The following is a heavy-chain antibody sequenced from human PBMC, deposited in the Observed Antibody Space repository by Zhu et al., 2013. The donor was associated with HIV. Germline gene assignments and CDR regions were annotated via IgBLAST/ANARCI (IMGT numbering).Heavy chain of an antibody. CDR1: GYSFTNYG. CDR3: ARDYYSDYVFDY. V-gene: IGHV1-18*01. Sequence: QLVQSGAEVKTPGASVKVSCKTSGYSFTNYGISWVRQAPGQGLEWMGWISGNNDDTNIAQRFQGRVSMTSDTSTSTVYMELRSLRSDDTAVFYCARDYYSDYVFDYWGQGTLVTVSS. J-gene: IGHJ4*02. D-gene: IGHD4-17*01. CDR2: ISGNNDDT.